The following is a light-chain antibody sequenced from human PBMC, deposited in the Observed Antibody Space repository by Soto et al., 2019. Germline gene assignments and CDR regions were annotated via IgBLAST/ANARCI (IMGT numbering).Light chain of an antibody. CDR3: QQSFAIPNT. J-gene: IGKJ5*01. CDR1: QSISSY. V-gene: IGKV1-39*01. CDR2: GAS. Sequence: DIQMTQSPSSLSASVGDRVTITCRASQSISSYLNWFHQKSGKAPKVLIYGASSLQSRVPSRFSGSGTGTDFTLTITNLQPEDSATYFCQQSFAIPNTFGQGTRLRL.